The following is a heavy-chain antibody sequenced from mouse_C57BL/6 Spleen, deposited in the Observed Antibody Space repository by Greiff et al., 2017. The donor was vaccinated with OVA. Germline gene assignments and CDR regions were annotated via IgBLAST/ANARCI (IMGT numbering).Heavy chain of an antibody. CDR1: GYSFTGYY. Sequence: VQLKESGPELVKPGASVKISCKASGYSFTGYYMNWVKQSPEKSLEWIGEINPSTGGTTYNQKFKAKATLTVDKSSSTAYMQLKSLTSEDSAVYYCARRGHYYGSSYVGFAYWGQGTLVTVSA. D-gene: IGHD1-1*01. CDR2: INPSTGGT. J-gene: IGHJ3*01. V-gene: IGHV1-42*01. CDR3: ARRGHYYGSSYVGFAY.